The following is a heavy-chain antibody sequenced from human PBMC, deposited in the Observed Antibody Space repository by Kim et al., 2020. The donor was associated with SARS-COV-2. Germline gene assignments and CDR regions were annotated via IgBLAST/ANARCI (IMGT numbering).Heavy chain of an antibody. Sequence: SVKVSCKASGGRFGNFGISWVRQAPGQGLEWMGGIIPIFGTPINAQKFQGRVTIAADESTNTAYMEVSSLRSEDTAVYYCSRGDSYCSTTSCSDYYYYGMDVWGKGTTVTVSS. D-gene: IGHD2-2*01. CDR2: IIPIFGTP. CDR3: SRGDSYCSTTSCSDYYYYGMDV. V-gene: IGHV1-69*13. CDR1: GGRFGNFG. J-gene: IGHJ6*04.